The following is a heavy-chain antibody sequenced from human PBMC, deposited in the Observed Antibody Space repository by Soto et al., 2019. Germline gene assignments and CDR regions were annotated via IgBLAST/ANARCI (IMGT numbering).Heavy chain of an antibody. J-gene: IGHJ4*02. D-gene: IGHD6-13*01. CDR2: ISAYNGNT. CDR1: GYTFTSYG. Sequence: ASVKVSCKASGYTFTSYGISWVRQAPGQGLEWMGWISAYNGNTNYAQKLQGRVTMTTDTSTSTAYMELRSLRSDDTAVYYCARGEGPVVYSSSWYYFDYWGQGTLVTVSS. V-gene: IGHV1-18*01. CDR3: ARGEGPVVYSSSWYYFDY.